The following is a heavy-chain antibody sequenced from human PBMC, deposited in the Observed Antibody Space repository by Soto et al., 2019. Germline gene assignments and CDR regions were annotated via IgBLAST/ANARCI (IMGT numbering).Heavy chain of an antibody. J-gene: IGHJ5*02. Sequence: QVQLQESGPGLVKPSQTLSLTCTVSGGSISSGDYYWSWIRQPPGKGLEWIGYIYYSGSTYYNPSLKSRVTISVDTSKNQFSLKLSSVTAADTAVYYCGRAYPTTEANNWFDPWGQGTLVTVSS. CDR2: IYYSGST. CDR3: GRAYPTTEANNWFDP. CDR1: GGSISSGDYY. V-gene: IGHV4-30-4*01. D-gene: IGHD1-26*01.